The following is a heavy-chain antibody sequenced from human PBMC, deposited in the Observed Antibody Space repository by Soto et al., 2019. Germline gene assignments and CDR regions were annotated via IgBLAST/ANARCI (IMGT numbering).Heavy chain of an antibody. D-gene: IGHD3-22*01. CDR3: ARALYYYDSSGYYYLRYYYYGMDV. CDR2: INAGNGNT. V-gene: IGHV1-3*01. J-gene: IGHJ6*02. CDR1: GYTFTSYA. Sequence: ASVKVSCKASGYTFTSYAMHWVRQAPGQRLEWMGWINAGNGNTKYPQKFQGRVTITRDTSASTAYMELSSLRSEDTAVYYCARALYYYDSSGYYYLRYYYYGMDVWGQGTTVTVSS.